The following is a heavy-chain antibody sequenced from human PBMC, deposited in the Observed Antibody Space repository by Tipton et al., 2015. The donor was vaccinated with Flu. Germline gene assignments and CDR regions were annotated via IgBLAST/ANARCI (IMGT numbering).Heavy chain of an antibody. V-gene: IGHV3-66*02. D-gene: IGHD1-26*01. Sequence: SLRLSCAASGFTVSGNYTTWVRQAPGMGLEWISVIYSGGTTYYADSVKGRFTISRDNSRNTLYLQMNSLRVEDTAVYYCARGLSGSYHYFDYWGQGTLVTVSS. CDR1: GFTVSGNY. J-gene: IGHJ4*02. CDR2: IYSGGTT. CDR3: ARGLSGSYHYFDY.